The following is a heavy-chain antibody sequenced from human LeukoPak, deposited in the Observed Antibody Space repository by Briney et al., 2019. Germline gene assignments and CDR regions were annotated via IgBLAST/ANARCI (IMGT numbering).Heavy chain of an antibody. CDR1: GFTFSSYA. V-gene: IGHV3-30-3*01. J-gene: IGHJ3*02. D-gene: IGHD3-22*01. CDR3: ARAERDNYYDSSGSYSHAFDI. Sequence: GGSLRLSCAASGFTFSSYAMHWVRQAPGKGLEWVAVISYDGSNKYYADSVKGRFTISRDNSKNTLYLQMNSLRAEDTAVYYCARAERDNYYDSSGSYSHAFDIWGQGTMVTVSS. CDR2: ISYDGSNK.